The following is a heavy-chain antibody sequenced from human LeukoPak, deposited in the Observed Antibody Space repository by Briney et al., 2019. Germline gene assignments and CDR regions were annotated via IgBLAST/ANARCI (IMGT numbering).Heavy chain of an antibody. J-gene: IGHJ3*02. Sequence: GGSLRLSCAASGFTFTSYAMSWVRQAPGKGLEWVAVISYDGSNKYYADSVKGRFTISRDNSKNTLYLQMNSLRAEDAAVYYCARAWITDDAFDIWGQGTMVTVSS. CDR1: GFTFTSYA. CDR2: ISYDGSNK. V-gene: IGHV3-30-3*01. CDR3: ARAWITDDAFDI. D-gene: IGHD3-16*01.